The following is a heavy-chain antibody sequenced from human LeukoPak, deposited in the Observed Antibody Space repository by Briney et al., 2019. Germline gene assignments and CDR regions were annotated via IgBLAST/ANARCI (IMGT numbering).Heavy chain of an antibody. CDR3: ARDLKPHIVVVTATLDY. V-gene: IGHV3-7*01. D-gene: IGHD2-21*02. J-gene: IGHJ3*01. CDR2: IKQDGSEK. Sequence: PGGSLRLSCAASGFTFSSYWMSWVRQAPGKGLEWVANIKQDGSEKYYVDSVKGRFTISRDNAKNSLYLQMNSLRAEDTAVYYCARDLKPHIVVVTATLDYWGQGTMVTVSS. CDR1: GFTFSSYW.